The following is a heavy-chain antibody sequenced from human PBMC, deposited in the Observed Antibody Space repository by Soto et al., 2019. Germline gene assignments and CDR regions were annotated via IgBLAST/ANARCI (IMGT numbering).Heavy chain of an antibody. CDR3: AKGEGGLDS. D-gene: IGHD3-16*01. CDR2: LSGSGDRT. Sequence: GGSLRLSCAASGFTFSSLAMSWVRQAPGKGLEWVSGLSGSGDRTYYVDSVKGRFTISRDNSKNTLFLQMNSLRVEDTAVYYCAKGEGGLDSWGQGTVVTVSS. V-gene: IGHV3-23*01. J-gene: IGHJ4*02. CDR1: GFTFSSLA.